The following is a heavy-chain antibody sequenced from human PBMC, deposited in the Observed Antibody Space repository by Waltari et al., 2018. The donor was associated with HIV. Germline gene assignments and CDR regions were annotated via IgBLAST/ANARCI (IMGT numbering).Heavy chain of an antibody. CDR3: VRDDPGYTPIDY. CDR2: LKVGSSEG. Sequence: EAGGGLVEPGASLTLSCLASGFTFRHYSFNWVRLRPGKGLEWVASLKVGSSEGSYVDSVNVRFTISRDDSVNTLFLHLDKLKAEDTARYFCVRDDPGYTPIDYWGPGTLVSVSP. V-gene: IGHV3-7*03. J-gene: IGHJ4*02. CDR1: GFTFRHYS. D-gene: IGHD6-25*01.